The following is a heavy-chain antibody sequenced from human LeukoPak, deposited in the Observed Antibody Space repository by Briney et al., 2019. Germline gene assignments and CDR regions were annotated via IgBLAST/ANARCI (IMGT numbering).Heavy chain of an antibody. CDR3: AKDMYYDSSGPVFDY. J-gene: IGHJ4*02. V-gene: IGHV3-23*01. Sequence: GGSLRLSCAASGFTFSSYGMSWVRQAPGKGLEWVSTISGSGGNTYYADSVKGRFTISRDTSKNTLYLQMNSPRAEDTAVYYCAKDMYYDSSGPVFDYWGQGTLVTVSS. D-gene: IGHD3-22*01. CDR2: ISGSGGNT. CDR1: GFTFSSYG.